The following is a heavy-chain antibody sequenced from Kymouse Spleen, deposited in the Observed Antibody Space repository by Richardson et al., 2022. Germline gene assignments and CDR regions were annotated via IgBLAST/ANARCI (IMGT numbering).Heavy chain of an antibody. CDR3: TRLRYSGSNAFDI. Sequence: EVQLVESGGGLVQPGGSLKLSCAASGFTFSGSAMHWVRQASGKGLEWVGRIRSKANSYATAYAASVKGRFTISRDDSKNTAYLQMNSLKTEDTAVYYCTRLRYSGSNAFDIWGQGTMVTVSS. D-gene: IGHD1-26*01. CDR1: GFTFSGSA. J-gene: IGHJ3*02. V-gene: IGHV3-73*02. CDR2: IRSKANSYAT.